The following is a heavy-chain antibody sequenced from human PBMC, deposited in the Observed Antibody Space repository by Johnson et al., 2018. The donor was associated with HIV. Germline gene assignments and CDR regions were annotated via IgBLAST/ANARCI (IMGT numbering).Heavy chain of an antibody. CDR3: ARAGSSSDDAFDI. D-gene: IGHD6-6*01. CDR2: IDSGGST. Sequence: VQLVESGGGLIQPGGSLRLSCAASGFTVSSNYMSWVRQAPGKGLEWVAVIDSGGSTYYADSVKGRFTISRDNSKNTLYLQMNSLRAEDTAVYYCARAGSSSDDAFDIWGQGTMVTVSS. CDR1: GFTVSSNY. V-gene: IGHV3-66*01. J-gene: IGHJ3*02.